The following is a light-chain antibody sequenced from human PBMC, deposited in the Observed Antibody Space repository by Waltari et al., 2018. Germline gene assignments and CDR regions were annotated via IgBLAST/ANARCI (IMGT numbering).Light chain of an antibody. V-gene: IGKV1D-12*01. CDR3: QQTNSFPLT. CDR2: LAS. Sequence: DIQMTQSPSSVSASVGDRVTITCRASQGISNLVAWYQQKSGKAPKLPISLASTLQSGVPSRFSGSGSGTDFTLTISSLQAEGFAAYYCQQTNSFPLTFGGGTKVEIK. J-gene: IGKJ4*01. CDR1: QGISNL.